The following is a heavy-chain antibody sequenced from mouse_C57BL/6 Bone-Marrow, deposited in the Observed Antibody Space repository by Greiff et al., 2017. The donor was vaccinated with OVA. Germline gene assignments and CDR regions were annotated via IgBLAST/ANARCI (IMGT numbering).Heavy chain of an antibody. J-gene: IGHJ1*03. D-gene: IGHD1-1*01. Sequence: QVRLQQPGTELVKPGASVKLSCKASGYTFTSYWMHWVKQRPGQGLEWIGNINPSNGGTNYNEKFKSKATLTVDKSSSTAYMQLSSLTSEDSAVYYCAGGYYYGSSFHWYFDVWGTGTTVTVSS. CDR1: GYTFTSYW. CDR2: INPSNGGT. V-gene: IGHV1-53*01. CDR3: AGGYYYGSSFHWYFDV.